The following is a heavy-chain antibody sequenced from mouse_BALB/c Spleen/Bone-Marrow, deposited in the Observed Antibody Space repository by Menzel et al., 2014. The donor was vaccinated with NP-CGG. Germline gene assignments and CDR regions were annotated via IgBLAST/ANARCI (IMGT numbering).Heavy chain of an antibody. CDR3: VGGEDY. V-gene: IGHV14-3*02. Sequence: EVPLVESAAELVTPGASVQFSCTASGLNIKHTYMHWVKQRPDQGLEWIGRIDPANGNTKYNPTFQATPTITSDTASNTAYLKLSSLTSGDTAVYYSVGGEDYWGQGTALTGSS. CDR2: IDPANGNT. J-gene: IGHJ2*01. CDR1: GLNIKHTY.